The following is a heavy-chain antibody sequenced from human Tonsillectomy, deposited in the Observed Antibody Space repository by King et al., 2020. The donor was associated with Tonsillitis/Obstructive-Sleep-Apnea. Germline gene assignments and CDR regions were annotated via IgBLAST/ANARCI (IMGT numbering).Heavy chain of an antibody. CDR1: GFTFSSYG. D-gene: IGHD1-26*01. V-gene: IGHV3-33*01. CDR2: MWYHGSNK. Sequence: VQLVESGGGVVQPGRSLRLSCAASGFTFSSYGMHWVLQAPGKGLDWGAVMWYHGSNKYSADPVKGRFTISRDNSKNTLYLQMNSLRAEDTAVYYCARSGLLDFYYYMDVWGKGTTVTVSS. J-gene: IGHJ6*03. CDR3: ARSGLLDFYYYMDV.